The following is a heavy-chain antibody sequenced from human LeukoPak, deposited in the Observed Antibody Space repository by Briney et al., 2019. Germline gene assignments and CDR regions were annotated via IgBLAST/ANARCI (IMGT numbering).Heavy chain of an antibody. J-gene: IGHJ4*02. CDR3: ARGGLYVWGSYRPLDY. CDR1: GGSISSSSYY. V-gene: IGHV4-39*07. D-gene: IGHD3-16*02. CDR2: IYHSGST. Sequence: PSETLSLICTVSGGSISSSSYYWGWIRQPPGKGLEWIGEIYHSGSTNYNPSLKSRVTISVDTSKNQFSLKLSSVTAADTAVYYCARGGLYVWGSYRPLDYWGQGTLVTVSS.